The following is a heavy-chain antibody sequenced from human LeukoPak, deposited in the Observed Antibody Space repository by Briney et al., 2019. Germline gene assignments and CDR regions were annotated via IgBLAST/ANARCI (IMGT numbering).Heavy chain of an antibody. Sequence: GGSLRLSCAASGFTVSSNYMSWVRQAPGKGLEWVAVIYSGGSTYYADSVKGRFTISRDNSKNTLYLQMNSLRAEDTAVYYCARAVDYGDYSPSFDYWGQGTLVTVSS. CDR1: GFTVSSNY. CDR3: ARAVDYGDYSPSFDY. CDR2: IYSGGST. D-gene: IGHD4-17*01. J-gene: IGHJ4*02. V-gene: IGHV3-53*01.